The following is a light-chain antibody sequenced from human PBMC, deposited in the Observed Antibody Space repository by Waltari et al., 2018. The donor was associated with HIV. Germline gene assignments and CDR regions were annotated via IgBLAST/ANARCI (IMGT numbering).Light chain of an antibody. Sequence: QSVLTQPPPVSGAPGQRVPISCTGRSSNIGAGYDVHWYQQLPGTAPKLLIYGNSNRPSGVPDRFSGSKSGTSASLAITGLQAEDEADYYCQSYDSSLSGPWVFGGGTKLTVL. CDR1: SSNIGAGYD. CDR2: GNS. CDR3: QSYDSSLSGPWV. V-gene: IGLV1-40*01. J-gene: IGLJ3*02.